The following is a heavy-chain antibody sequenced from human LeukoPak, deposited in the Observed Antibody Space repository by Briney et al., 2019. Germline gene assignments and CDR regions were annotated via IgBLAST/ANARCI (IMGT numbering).Heavy chain of an antibody. Sequence: SETLSLTCAVYGGSFSGYDWTWIRQPPGKGLEWIGEISHSGSPNYNPSLKSRVTISADTSKNQFSLNLRSITAADTAVYYCARARGTVGVDYWSRGTLVTVSS. V-gene: IGHV4-34*01. CDR2: ISHSGSP. CDR3: ARARGTVGVDY. D-gene: IGHD1-26*01. CDR1: GGSFSGYD. J-gene: IGHJ4*02.